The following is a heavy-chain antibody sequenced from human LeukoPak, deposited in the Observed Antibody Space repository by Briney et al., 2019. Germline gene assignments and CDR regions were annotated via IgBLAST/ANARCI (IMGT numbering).Heavy chain of an antibody. Sequence: SETPSLTCTVSGGSISSYYWSWIRQPPGKGLEWIGYIYYSGSTNYNPSLKSRVTISVDTSKNQFSLKLSSVTAADTAVYYCARLGSSRGYFQHWGQGTLVTVSS. CDR1: GGSISSYY. D-gene: IGHD6-13*01. J-gene: IGHJ1*01. CDR3: ARLGSSRGYFQH. V-gene: IGHV4-59*08. CDR2: IYYSGST.